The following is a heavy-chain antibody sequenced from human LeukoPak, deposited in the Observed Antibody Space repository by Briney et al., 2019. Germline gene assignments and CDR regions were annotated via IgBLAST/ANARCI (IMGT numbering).Heavy chain of an antibody. J-gene: IGHJ4*02. D-gene: IGHD2-2*02. CDR3: AKTVTTPGYCSSTSCYRREGYFDY. CDR1: GFTFSSYG. Sequence: GALRLSCAASGFTFSSYGMHWVRQAPGKGLEWVAVISYDGSNKYYADSVKGRFTISRDNSKNTLYLQMNSLRAEDTAVYYCAKTVTTPGYCSSTSCYRREGYFDYWGQGTLVTVSS. CDR2: ISYDGSNK. V-gene: IGHV3-30*18.